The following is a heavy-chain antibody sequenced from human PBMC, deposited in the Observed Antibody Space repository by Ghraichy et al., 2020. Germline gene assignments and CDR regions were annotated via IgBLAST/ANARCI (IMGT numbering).Heavy chain of an antibody. V-gene: IGHV3-72*01. J-gene: IGHJ4*02. CDR2: TRNKANSYTT. Sequence: GESLNISCAASGFTFSDHHMDWVRQAPGKGLEWVGRTRNKANSYTTEYAASVKGRFTISRDDSKNSLYLQMNSLKTEDTAVYYCAVLTMIGMGYWGQGTLVTVSS. D-gene: IGHD3-22*01. CDR1: GFTFSDHH. CDR3: AVLTMIGMGY.